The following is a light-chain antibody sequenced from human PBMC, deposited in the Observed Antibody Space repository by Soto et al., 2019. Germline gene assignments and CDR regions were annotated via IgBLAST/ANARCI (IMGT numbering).Light chain of an antibody. Sequence: QSVLTQPRSASGTPGQRVTISCSGRTSNIGSNTVSWYQQLPGTAPKLLIYNNNQRPSGVPDRFSGSKSGTSASLAISGLQSEDEADCYCAAWDDSLNGRGVFGGGTQLTVL. V-gene: IGLV1-44*01. CDR2: NNN. CDR3: AAWDDSLNGRGV. CDR1: TSNIGSNT. J-gene: IGLJ2*01.